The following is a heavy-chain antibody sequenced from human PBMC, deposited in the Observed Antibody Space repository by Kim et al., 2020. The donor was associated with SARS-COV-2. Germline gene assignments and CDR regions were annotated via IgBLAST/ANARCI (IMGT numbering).Heavy chain of an antibody. CDR2: IYYSGST. J-gene: IGHJ3*02. V-gene: IGHV4-31*03. D-gene: IGHD1-20*01. CDR1: GGSISSGGYY. Sequence: SETLSLTCTVSGGSISSGGYYWSWIRQHPGKGLEWIGYIYYSGSTYYNPSLKSRVTISVDTSKNQFSLKLSSVTAADTAVYYCARDLGITRGRRDAFDIWGQGTMVTVSS. CDR3: ARDLGITRGRRDAFDI.